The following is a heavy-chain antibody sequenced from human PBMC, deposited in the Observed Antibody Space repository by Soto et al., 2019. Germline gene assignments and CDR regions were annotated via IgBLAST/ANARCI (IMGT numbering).Heavy chain of an antibody. V-gene: IGHV5-10-1*01. Sequence: GESLKISCKGSGYSFTSYWISWVRQMPGKGLEWMGRIDPSDSYTNYSPSFQGHVTISADKSISTAYLQWSSLKASDTAMYYCARSPRVTGTTPGYYGMDVWGQGTTVTVSS. CDR2: IDPSDSYT. CDR3: ARSPRVTGTTPGYYGMDV. J-gene: IGHJ6*02. CDR1: GYSFTSYW. D-gene: IGHD1-20*01.